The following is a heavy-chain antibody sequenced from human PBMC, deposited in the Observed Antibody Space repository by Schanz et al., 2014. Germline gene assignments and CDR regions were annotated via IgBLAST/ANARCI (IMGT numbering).Heavy chain of an antibody. V-gene: IGHV3-53*01. Sequence: EEQLVESGGCLIQPGGSLRLSCAVSGFTVNTNYMSWVRQAPGKGLEWISSMYINSGSTQYADSVKGRFIISRDSSKNTLFLQMNSLRAEDTAVYFCARDGGRDGYNLAFDVWGQGTLVTVSS. J-gene: IGHJ3*01. CDR1: GFTVNTNY. CDR3: ARDGGRDGYNLAFDV. CDR2: MYINSGST. D-gene: IGHD5-12*01.